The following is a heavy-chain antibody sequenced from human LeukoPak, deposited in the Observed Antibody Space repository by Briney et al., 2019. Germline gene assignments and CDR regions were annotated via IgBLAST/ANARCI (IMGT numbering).Heavy chain of an antibody. Sequence: ASVKVSCKASGYTFTSYGISWVRQAPGQGLEWMGWISANNGHTNYAQKLQGRVTMTTDTSTSTAYMELRSLRSDDTAVYYCARTYCGGDCYSSRGWFDTWGQGTLVTVSS. V-gene: IGHV1-18*01. CDR2: ISANNGHT. CDR3: ARTYCGGDCYSSRGWFDT. D-gene: IGHD2-21*02. CDR1: GYTFTSYG. J-gene: IGHJ5*02.